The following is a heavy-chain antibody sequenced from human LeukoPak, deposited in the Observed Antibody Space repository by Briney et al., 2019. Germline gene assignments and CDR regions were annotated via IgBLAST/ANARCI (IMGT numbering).Heavy chain of an antibody. J-gene: IGHJ4*02. CDR1: GFTFSSYA. V-gene: IGHV3-30*04. CDR2: ISYDGSNK. CDR3: ARSLRQWLGSVTTSFDY. D-gene: IGHD6-19*01. Sequence: GRSLRLSCAASGFTFSSYAMHWVRQAPGKGLEWVAVISYDGSNKYYADSVKGRFTISRDNSKNTLYLQMDSLRAEDTAVYYCARSLRQWLGSVTTSFDYWGQGTLVTVSS.